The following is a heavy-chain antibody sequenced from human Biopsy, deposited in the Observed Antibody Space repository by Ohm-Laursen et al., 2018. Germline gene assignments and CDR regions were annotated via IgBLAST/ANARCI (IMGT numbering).Heavy chain of an antibody. V-gene: IGHV1-69*04. CDR2: IVPILGHL. J-gene: IGHJ4*02. D-gene: IGHD3-3*01. CDR1: GYTFTTYG. Sequence: SVKVSCKSSGYTFTTYGISWVRQAPGQGLEWVGRIVPILGHLNYAQRFQGRVSITADKSTSYVYMELSRLTSGDTAVYYCAADADGYYTEFDYWGPGTLVTVSS. CDR3: AADADGYYTEFDY.